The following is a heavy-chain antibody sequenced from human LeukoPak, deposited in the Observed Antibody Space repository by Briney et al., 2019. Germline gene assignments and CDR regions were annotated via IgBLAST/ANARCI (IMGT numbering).Heavy chain of an antibody. CDR1: GFTFYTYG. Sequence: GGSVRLSCSASGFTFYTYGMQWVPPAPGKGLEGVAFIRYGGSNKYYANSVKWRFTISRDKSKSTLYLETNSLRAEDTAVYYCAKDYSSGWQIDNWGQGTLVTVSS. J-gene: IGHJ4*01. CDR2: IRYGGSNK. V-gene: IGHV3-30*02. CDR3: AKDYSSGWQIDN. D-gene: IGHD6-19*01.